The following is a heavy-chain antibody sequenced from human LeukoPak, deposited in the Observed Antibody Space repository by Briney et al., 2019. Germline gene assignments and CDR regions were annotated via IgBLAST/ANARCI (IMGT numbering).Heavy chain of an antibody. CDR2: ISGSGGST. Sequence: GGSLRLSCAASGFTFSGYVMSWVRQAPGKGLEWVSAISGSGGSTYYADSVKGRFTISRDNSKNTLYLQMNSLRAEDTAVYYCAKQNTYYSGSGSYYLPEWFDPWGQGTMVTVSS. V-gene: IGHV3-23*01. D-gene: IGHD3-10*01. J-gene: IGHJ5*02. CDR3: AKQNTYYSGSGSYYLPEWFDP. CDR1: GFTFSGYV.